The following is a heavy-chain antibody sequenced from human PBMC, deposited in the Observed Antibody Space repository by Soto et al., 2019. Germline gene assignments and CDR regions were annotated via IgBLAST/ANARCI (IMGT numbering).Heavy chain of an antibody. J-gene: IGHJ4*02. D-gene: IGHD5-18*01. V-gene: IGHV4-31*11. CDR2: IYYSGST. CDR3: ASDTATRLGYFDY. CDR1: GGSISSGGYY. Sequence: TSETLSLTCAVSGGSISSGGYYWSWIRQHPGKGLEWIGYIYYSGSTYYNPSLKSRVTISVDTSKNQFSLKLSSVTAADTAVYYCASDTATRLGYFDYWGQGTLVTVSS.